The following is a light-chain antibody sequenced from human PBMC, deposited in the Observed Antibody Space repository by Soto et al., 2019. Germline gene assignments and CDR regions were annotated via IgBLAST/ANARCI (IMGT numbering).Light chain of an antibody. J-gene: IGLJ3*02. CDR1: RDDVGGYNY. CDR3: NSYVTTNVVV. Sequence: QSALTQPPSASGSPGQSVTISCTGTRDDVGGYNYVSWYQQHPGKAPKLLIFEVNKRPSGVPARFSGSKSGNTASLTVSGLQAEDEAVYYCNSYVTTNVVVFGGGTKLTVL. V-gene: IGLV2-8*01. CDR2: EVN.